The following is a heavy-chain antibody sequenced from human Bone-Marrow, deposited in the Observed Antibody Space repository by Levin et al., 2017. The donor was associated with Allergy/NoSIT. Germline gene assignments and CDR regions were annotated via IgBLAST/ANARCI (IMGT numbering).Heavy chain of an antibody. CDR1: GFAFSTYA. D-gene: IGHD2-15*01. J-gene: IGHJ4*02. V-gene: IGHV3-30-3*01. CDR2: TSYDGGNQ. CDR3: VRDVCSGKSCYHNVLTPPFDY. Sequence: GGSLRLSCVASGFAFSTYAMHWVRQAPGKGLEWVAVTSYDGGNQYYTDSLKGRFTISRDNSKNTLYLLMNNFRPEDTAVYYCVRDVCSGKSCYHNVLTPPFDYWGQGTLVTVSS.